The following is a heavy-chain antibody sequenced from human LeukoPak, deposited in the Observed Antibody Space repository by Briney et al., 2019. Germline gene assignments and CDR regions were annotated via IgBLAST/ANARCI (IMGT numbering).Heavy chain of an antibody. CDR2: IYYSGST. D-gene: IGHD1-26*01. J-gene: IGHJ4*02. CDR3: ASLRERSYYARGFDY. CDR1: GYSISSSSYY. V-gene: IGHV4-39*01. Sequence: SETLSLTCTVSGYSISSSSYYWGWIRQPPGKGLKWIGSIYYSGSTYYNPSLKSRVTISVDTSKNQFSLKLSSVTAADTAVYYCASLRERSYYARGFDYWGQGTLVTVSS.